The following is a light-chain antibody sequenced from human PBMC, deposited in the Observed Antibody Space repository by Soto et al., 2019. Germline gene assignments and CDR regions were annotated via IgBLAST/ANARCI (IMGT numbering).Light chain of an antibody. Sequence: EIVLTHSPGTLSLSPLEIATLSFRASQSITNNYLAWYQQKPGRAHRLLIYGASSRATGIPDRFSGSGSGTDFTLTISRLEPEDFAMYYCQQYGYLVTFGGGTKVDIK. CDR2: GAS. V-gene: IGKV3-20*01. J-gene: IGKJ4*01. CDR1: QSITNNY. CDR3: QQYGYLVT.